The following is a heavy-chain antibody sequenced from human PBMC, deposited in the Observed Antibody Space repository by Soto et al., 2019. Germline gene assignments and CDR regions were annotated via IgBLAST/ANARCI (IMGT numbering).Heavy chain of an antibody. J-gene: IGHJ4*02. D-gene: IGHD3-9*01. CDR2: IYWDDDK. CDR1: GFSLSTSGVG. CDR3: AHARYFDWLSNPYYFDY. Sequence: QITLKESGPTLVKPTQTLTLTCTFSGFSLSTSGVGVGWIRQPPGKALEWLALIYWDDDKRYSPSLKSRLTITKDTSKNQVVLTMTNMDPVDTATYYCAHARYFDWLSNPYYFDYWGQGTLVTVSS. V-gene: IGHV2-5*02.